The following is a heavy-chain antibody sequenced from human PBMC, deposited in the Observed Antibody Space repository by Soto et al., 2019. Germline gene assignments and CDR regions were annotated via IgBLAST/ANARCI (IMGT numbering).Heavy chain of an antibody. CDR2: ISYDGSNK. V-gene: IGHV3-30-3*01. CDR1: GFTFSSYA. CDR3: ERDTVMGSPYYYYYYGMDV. D-gene: IGHD1-26*01. J-gene: IGHJ6*02. Sequence: GGSLRLSCAASGFTFSSYAMHWGRQAPGKGLEWVAVISYDGSNKYYADSVRGRFTISRDNSKNTLYLQMNSLRAEDTAVYYCERDTVMGSPYYYYYYGMDVWGQGTTVTVSS.